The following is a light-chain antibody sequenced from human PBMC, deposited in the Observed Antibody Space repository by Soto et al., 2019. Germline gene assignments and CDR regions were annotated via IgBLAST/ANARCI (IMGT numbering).Light chain of an antibody. CDR1: QRITTY. Sequence: DIQMTQSPSSLSASVGDRVTITCRTSQRITTYLNWYQQKPGKAPNLLIYAASSLQSGVPSRFSGSGSGTDSTLTISSLQPEDSATYYCQQSYSTPYTFGQGTKLEIK. V-gene: IGKV1-39*01. CDR2: AAS. J-gene: IGKJ2*01. CDR3: QQSYSTPYT.